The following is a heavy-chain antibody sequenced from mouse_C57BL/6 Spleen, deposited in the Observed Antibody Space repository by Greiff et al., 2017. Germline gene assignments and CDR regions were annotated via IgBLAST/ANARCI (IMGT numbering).Heavy chain of an antibody. Sequence: QVQLQQPGAELVRPGTSVKLSCKASGYTFTSYWMHWVKQRPGQGLEWIGVIDPSDSYTNYNQKFKGKATLTVDTSSSTAYMQLSSLTSEDSAVYYCAREGRRDGYSRDYWGQGTTLTVSS. D-gene: IGHD2-3*01. CDR1: GYTFTSYW. V-gene: IGHV1-59*01. CDR3: AREGRRDGYSRDY. CDR2: IDPSDSYT. J-gene: IGHJ2*01.